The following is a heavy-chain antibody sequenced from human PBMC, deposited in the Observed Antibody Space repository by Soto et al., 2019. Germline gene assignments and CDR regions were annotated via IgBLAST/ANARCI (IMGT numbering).Heavy chain of an antibody. D-gene: IGHD3-22*01. J-gene: IGHJ1*01. CDR3: ARDPGIYYDSSGYYYDEYFQH. CDR2: ISAYNGNT. V-gene: IGHV1-18*01. CDR1: GYTFTSYG. Sequence: ASVKVSCKASGYTFTSYGISWLRQAPGQGLEWMGWISAYNGNTNYAQKLQGRVTMTTDTSTSTAYMELRSLRSDDTAVYYCARDPGIYYDSSGYYYDEYFQHWGQGTLVTVSS.